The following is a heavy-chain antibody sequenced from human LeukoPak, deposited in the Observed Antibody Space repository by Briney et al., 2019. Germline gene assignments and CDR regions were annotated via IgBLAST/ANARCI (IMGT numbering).Heavy chain of an antibody. CDR2: IYSGGST. CDR1: GFTVSSNY. D-gene: IGHD6-13*01. CDR3: ARDLVAAAGNYYYYYGMDV. V-gene: IGHV3-53*01. Sequence: GGSLRLSCAASGFTVSSNYMSWVRQAPGKGLEWVSVIYSGGSTYYADSVKGRFTISRDNSKNTLYLQMNSLRAEDTAVYYCARDLVAAAGNYYYYYGMDVWGQGTTVTVSS. J-gene: IGHJ6*02.